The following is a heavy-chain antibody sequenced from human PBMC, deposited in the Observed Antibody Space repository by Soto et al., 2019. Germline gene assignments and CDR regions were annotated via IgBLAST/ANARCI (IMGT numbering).Heavy chain of an antibody. CDR1: GFTFSSYS. CDR2: ISSSSSYI. CDR3: ASFVEHRAEAGYYAF. Sequence: GGSLRLSCAASGFTFSSYSMNWVRQAPGKGLEWVSSISSSSSYIYYADSVKGRFTISRDNAKNSLYLQMNSLRAEDTAVYYCASFVEHRAEAGYYAFWTRGTL. J-gene: IGHJ4*02. D-gene: IGHD6-19*01. V-gene: IGHV3-21*01.